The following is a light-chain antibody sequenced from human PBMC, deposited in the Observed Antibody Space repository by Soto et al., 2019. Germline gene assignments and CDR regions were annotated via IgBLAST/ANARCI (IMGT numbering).Light chain of an antibody. CDR1: SSDVGGYDY. CDR2: EVT. Sequence: QSGLTQPPSASGAPGQSFTISFTGTSSDVGGYDYVSWYQQHPGKAPKLMIYEVTIRPSGVSDRFSGSKSGNTASLTVSGLQAEDEADYYCSSYTGGNPSYVFGTGTKVTVL. V-gene: IGLV2-8*01. J-gene: IGLJ1*01. CDR3: SSYTGGNPSYV.